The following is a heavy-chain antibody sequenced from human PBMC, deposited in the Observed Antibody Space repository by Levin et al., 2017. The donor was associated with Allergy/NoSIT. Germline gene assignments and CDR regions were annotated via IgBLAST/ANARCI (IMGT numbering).Heavy chain of an antibody. D-gene: IGHD6-19*01. J-gene: IGHJ3*02. CDR2: INGRSDTI. V-gene: IGHV3-48*02. CDR3: ARDGPQTYAVDI. CDR1: GFTFSSYS. Sequence: GESLKISCAGSGFTFSSYSMNWVRQAPGKGLEWISYINGRSDTISYADPVNGRFTISRDNAKNSLYLQMDSLRDEDTAVYYCARDGPQTYAVDIWGQGTMVTVSS.